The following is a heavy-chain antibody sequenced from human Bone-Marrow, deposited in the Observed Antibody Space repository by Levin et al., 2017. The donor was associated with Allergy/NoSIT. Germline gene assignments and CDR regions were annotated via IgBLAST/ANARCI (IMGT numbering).Heavy chain of an antibody. D-gene: IGHD3-16*01. CDR1: GYTFNTYA. CDR2: ISAYSGNT. J-gene: IGHJ6*02. Sequence: ASVKVSCQASGYTFNTYAINWVRQAPGQGLEWLGRISAYSGNTNYAQKIQGRVTMTIDTSTSTAYMELRNLKSDDSAVYYCVRGDRARIRESPFSYDVGPRPPGNYNYFGLDVWGQGTTVTVSS. CDR3: VRGDRARIRESPFSYDVGPRPPGNYNYFGLDV. V-gene: IGHV1-18*01.